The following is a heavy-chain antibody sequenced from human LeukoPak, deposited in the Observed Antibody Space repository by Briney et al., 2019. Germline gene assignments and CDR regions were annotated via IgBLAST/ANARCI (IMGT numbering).Heavy chain of an antibody. Sequence: ASVKVSCKASGGTFSSYAISWVRQAPGQGLEWMGGIIPIFGTANYAQKFQGRVTITTDESTSTAYMELSSLRSEDTAVYYCARAPIDRPVSAQFDPWGQGTLVTVSS. CDR1: GGTFSSYA. CDR3: ARAPIDRPVSAQFDP. V-gene: IGHV1-69*05. J-gene: IGHJ5*02. D-gene: IGHD6-6*01. CDR2: IIPIFGTA.